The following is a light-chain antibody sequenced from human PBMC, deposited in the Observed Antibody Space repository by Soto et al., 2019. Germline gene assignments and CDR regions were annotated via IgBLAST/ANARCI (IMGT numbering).Light chain of an antibody. J-gene: IGLJ2*01. Sequence: QSVLTQPPSASGSPGQSVTISCTGTISDVGSYKYVSWYQQHPGKAPKLIIYEVGKRPSGVPDRFSGSKSGNTASLTVSGLQPEDEADYYCSSYTSSSTPYVVFGGGTKLTVL. CDR3: SSYTSSSTPYVV. V-gene: IGLV2-8*01. CDR1: ISDVGSYKY. CDR2: EVG.